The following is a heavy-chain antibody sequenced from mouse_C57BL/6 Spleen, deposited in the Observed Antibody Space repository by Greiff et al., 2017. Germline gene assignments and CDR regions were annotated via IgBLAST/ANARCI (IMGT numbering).Heavy chain of an antibody. V-gene: IGHV1-53*01. J-gene: IGHJ3*01. D-gene: IGHD2-9*01. Sequence: QVQLQQPGTELVKPGASVKLSCKASGYTFTSYWMHWVKQRPGQGLEWIGNINPSNGGTNYNEKFKSKATLTVDKSSSTAYMQLSSLTSEDSAVDYGARAPYYGYALFAYWGQGTRVTVSA. CDR2: INPSNGGT. CDR1: GYTFTSYW. CDR3: ARAPYYGYALFAY.